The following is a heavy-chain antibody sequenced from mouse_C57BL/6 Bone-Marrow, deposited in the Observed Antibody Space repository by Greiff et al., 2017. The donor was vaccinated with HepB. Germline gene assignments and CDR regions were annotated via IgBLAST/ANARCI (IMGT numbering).Heavy chain of an antibody. CDR3: ARHVPIYYYGSSYGYFDY. Sequence: EVKLVESGGGLVQPGGSLKLSCAASGFTFSDYYMYWVRQTPEKRLEWVAYISNGGGSTYYPDTVKGRFTISRDSAKNTLYLQMSRLKSEDTAMYYCARHVPIYYYGSSYGYFDYWGQGTTLTVSS. D-gene: IGHD1-1*01. CDR1: GFTFSDYY. J-gene: IGHJ2*01. CDR2: ISNGGGST. V-gene: IGHV5-12*01.